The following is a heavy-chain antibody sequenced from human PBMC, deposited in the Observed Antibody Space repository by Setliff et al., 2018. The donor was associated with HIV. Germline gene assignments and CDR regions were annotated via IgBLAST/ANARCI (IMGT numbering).Heavy chain of an antibody. CDR3: ARHSPSDY. J-gene: IGHJ4*02. V-gene: IGHV4-59*08. CDR1: GGSINNYY. Sequence: SETLSLTCTVSGGSINNYYWSWIRQPLGKGLEWIGDIYYSGMTNYNPSLKSRVTISVDTSKNQFSLKLSSATAADTAVYYCARHSPSDYWGQGTLVTVSS. CDR2: IYYSGMT.